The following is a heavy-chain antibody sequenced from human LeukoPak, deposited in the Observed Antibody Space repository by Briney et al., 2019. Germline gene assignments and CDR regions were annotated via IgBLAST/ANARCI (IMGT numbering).Heavy chain of an antibody. CDR3: ARVVWEQWLSCLAY. Sequence: SVKVSCKASGGTFSSYAISWVRQAPGQGLEWMGGIIPIFGTANYAQKFQGRVTITADKSTSTAYMELRSLRSDDTAVYYCARVVWEQWLSCLAYWGQGTLVTVSS. V-gene: IGHV1-69*06. CDR1: GGTFSSYA. D-gene: IGHD6-19*01. CDR2: IIPIFGTA. J-gene: IGHJ4*02.